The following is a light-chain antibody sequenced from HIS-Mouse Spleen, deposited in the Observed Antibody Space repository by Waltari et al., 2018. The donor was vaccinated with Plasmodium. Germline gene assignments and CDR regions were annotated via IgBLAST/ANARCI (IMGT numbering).Light chain of an antibody. Sequence: QSALTQPAPVSGSPGPSTTTPCPGTTSAVGGYNLVSWYQQHPGKAHKLMIYEGSKRPSGVSNRFSGSKSGNTASLTISGLQAEDEADYYCCSYAGSSTWVFGGGTKLTVL. V-gene: IGLV2-23*01. CDR3: CSYAGSSTWV. CDR1: TSAVGGYNL. CDR2: EGS. J-gene: IGLJ3*02.